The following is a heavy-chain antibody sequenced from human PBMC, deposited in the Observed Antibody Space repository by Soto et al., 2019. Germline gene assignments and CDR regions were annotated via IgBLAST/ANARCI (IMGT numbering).Heavy chain of an antibody. V-gene: IGHV3-64D*06. CDR1: GFTFSSYS. CDR2: IVRNGGST. Sequence: GGSLRLSCAASGFTFSSYSMNWVRQAPGKGLEYVSAIVRNGGSTYYADSVKGRFTISRDNSKNTLYLQMSSLRAEDTAVYYCVKEGYYYDSSGYYYGWFDPWGQGTLVTVSS. J-gene: IGHJ5*02. CDR3: VKEGYYYDSSGYYYGWFDP. D-gene: IGHD3-22*01.